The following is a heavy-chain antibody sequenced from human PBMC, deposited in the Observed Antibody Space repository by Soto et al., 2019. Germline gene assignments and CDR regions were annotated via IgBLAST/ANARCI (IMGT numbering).Heavy chain of an antibody. CDR3: ASFLGGQIVDY. J-gene: IGHJ4*02. Sequence: QVQLVQSGAEVKKPGASVKVSCKASGYTFTSYGISWVRQAPGQGLEWMGWVSGYNGNTKYAQKLQGRVTMTTDTPTSTAYRELRSLRSDDTAVYYCASFLGGQIVDYRGQVTLVTVSS. CDR1: GYTFTSYG. CDR2: VSGYNGNT. V-gene: IGHV1-18*01. D-gene: IGHD3-10*01.